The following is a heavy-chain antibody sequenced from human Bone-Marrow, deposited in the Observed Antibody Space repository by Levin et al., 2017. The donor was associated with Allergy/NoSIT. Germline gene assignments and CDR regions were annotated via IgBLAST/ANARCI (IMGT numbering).Heavy chain of an antibody. J-gene: IGHJ6*02. CDR1: GFACSLHY. CDR3: VRTAGVVSRNPHYYAMDL. Sequence: QPGGSLRLSCVASGFACSLHYMEWVRLSPGKGLEWVGRSRNKGNGYSTEYAASVKGRFSISRDDSRNAVYLDMNRLGVEDTAVYYCVRTAGVVSRNPHYYAMDLWGQGTTVTVSS. V-gene: IGHV3-72*01. CDR2: SRNKGNGYST. D-gene: IGHD4-23*01.